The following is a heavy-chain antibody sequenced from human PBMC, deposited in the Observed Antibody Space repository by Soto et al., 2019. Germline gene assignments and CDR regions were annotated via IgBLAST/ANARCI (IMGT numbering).Heavy chain of an antibody. Sequence: QVQLVQSGAEVKQPGSSVKVSCQTSGGAFSSFAIHWVRQAPGQGLEWMGGIIPILRTPNYAPKFQGRVTITADTSTTTAYMELSSLRFEDTAIYYCVRGVIPATIKVSWFDPWGQGTLVTVSS. CDR3: VRGVIPATIKVSWFDP. CDR1: GGAFSSFA. V-gene: IGHV1-69*06. CDR2: IIPILRTP. J-gene: IGHJ5*02. D-gene: IGHD2-2*01.